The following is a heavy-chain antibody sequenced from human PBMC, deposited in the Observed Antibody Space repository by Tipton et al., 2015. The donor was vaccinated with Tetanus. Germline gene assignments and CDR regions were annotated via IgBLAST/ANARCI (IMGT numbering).Heavy chain of an antibody. CDR2: ISNRGNS. CDR3: AAESARGNNWFDP. CDR1: GGSINTGDFL. V-gene: IGHV4-31*03. Sequence: LRLSCTVSGGSINTGDFLWTWIRQHPRTGLEWIGYISNRGNSYSNPSLKGRVSLSADKSASQFSLRLTSVTSADSAVYYCAAESARGNNWFDPWGQGVLVNVSS. J-gene: IGHJ5*02.